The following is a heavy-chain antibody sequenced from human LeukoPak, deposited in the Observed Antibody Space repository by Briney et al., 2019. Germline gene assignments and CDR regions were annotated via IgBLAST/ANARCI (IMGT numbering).Heavy chain of an antibody. D-gene: IGHD3-22*01. V-gene: IGHV3-9*01. J-gene: IGHJ6*02. CDR2: INWNSGSI. CDR3: AKENYYDSSGYPPAPYYYYGMDV. Sequence: PGRSLRLSCAASGFTFDDYAMHWVRQAPGKGLEWVSGINWNSGSIGYADSVKGRFTISRDNAKNSLYLQMNSLRAEDTALYYCAKENYYDSSGYPPAPYYYYGMDVWGQGTTVTVSS. CDR1: GFTFDDYA.